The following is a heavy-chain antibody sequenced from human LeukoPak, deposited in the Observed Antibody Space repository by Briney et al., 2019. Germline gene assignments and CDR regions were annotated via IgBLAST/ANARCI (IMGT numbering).Heavy chain of an antibody. V-gene: IGHV1-2*06. J-gene: IGHJ4*02. CDR1: GYAFTGYY. D-gene: IGHD1-1*01. CDR3: ASWDWNPNYYFDY. Sequence: ASVKVSCKTSGYAFTGYYMHWVRQAPGQGLEWMGRINPNSGGTNYAQKFQGRVTMTRDTSITTAYMELSSLRSDDTAVYYCASWDWNPNYYFDYWGQGTLVTVSS. CDR2: INPNSGGT.